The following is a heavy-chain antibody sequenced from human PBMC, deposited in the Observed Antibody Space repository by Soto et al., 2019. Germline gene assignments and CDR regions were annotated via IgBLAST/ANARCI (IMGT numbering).Heavy chain of an antibody. Sequence: VQLQESGPGLVKPSQTLSLTCTVSGGSISSGGYYWSWIRQHRGKGLEWIGYIHYSGSTYYNPSLKSRVTISVDTSKNQFSLKLSSVTAADTAVYYCARGGPLLRWYPDSPYYGMDVWGQGTTVTVSS. D-gene: IGHD4-17*01. CDR3: ARGGPLLRWYPDSPYYGMDV. V-gene: IGHV4-31*03. J-gene: IGHJ6*02. CDR1: GGSISSGGYY. CDR2: IHYSGST.